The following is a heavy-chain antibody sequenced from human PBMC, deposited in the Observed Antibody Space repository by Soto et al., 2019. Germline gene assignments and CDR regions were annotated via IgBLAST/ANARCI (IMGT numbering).Heavy chain of an antibody. CDR1: GFPLSTYG. V-gene: IGHV3-23*01. Sequence: PGGSLRLSCAASGFPLSTYGMTWVRQAPGEGLEWVSAITGTGGNTYYVDSVKGRFTSSRDNSKNMLYLQVNSLRVEDTAVYYCARIRGYWYGLDVWGQGTTVTVSS. CDR3: ARIRGYWYGLDV. J-gene: IGHJ6*02. CDR2: ITGTGGNT.